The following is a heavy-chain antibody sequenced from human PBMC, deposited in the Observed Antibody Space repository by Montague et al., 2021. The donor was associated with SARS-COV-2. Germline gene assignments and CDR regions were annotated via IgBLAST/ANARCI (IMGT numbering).Heavy chain of an antibody. Sequence: SETLSLTCGVSGGSISSSHWWNWVRQPPGKGLEWIGEIYHSGSTYYNPSLKNRVIISIDKSKNQFSLKLSSVTAADTAVYYCATGPPSGLSVAGFDYWGQGTLVTVSS. V-gene: IGHV4-4*02. CDR1: GGSISSSHW. D-gene: IGHD6-19*01. CDR3: ATGPPSGLSVAGFDY. J-gene: IGHJ4*02. CDR2: IYHSGST.